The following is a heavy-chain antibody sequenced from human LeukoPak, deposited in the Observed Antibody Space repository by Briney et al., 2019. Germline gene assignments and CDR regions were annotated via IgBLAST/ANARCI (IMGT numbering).Heavy chain of an antibody. D-gene: IGHD3-10*01. V-gene: IGHV3-33*01. CDR3: VRASGSFDY. Sequence: GGSLRLSCAASGFTFSDYGIHWVRQAPGKGLEWVAVIWSDGSNKYYADSVKGRFTISRDNSRKTLYLQMNSLRVEDTAVYYCVRASGSFDYWGQGTLVTVSS. J-gene: IGHJ4*02. CDR2: IWSDGSNK. CDR1: GFTFSDYG.